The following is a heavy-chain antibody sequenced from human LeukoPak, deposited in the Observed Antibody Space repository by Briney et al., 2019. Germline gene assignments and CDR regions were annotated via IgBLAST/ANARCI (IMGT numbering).Heavy chain of an antibody. CDR1: GFTFSSYV. J-gene: IGHJ4*02. CDR2: ISYDGSNK. CDR3: ARERGRGAARPGRSNYFDY. D-gene: IGHD6-6*01. V-gene: IGHV3-30-3*01. Sequence: GGSLRLSCAASGFTFSSYVMPWVRQAPGKGLEWVAVISYDGSNKYYADSVKGRFTISRDNSKNTLYLQMNSLRAEDTAVYYCARERGRGAARPGRSNYFDYWGQGTLVTVSS.